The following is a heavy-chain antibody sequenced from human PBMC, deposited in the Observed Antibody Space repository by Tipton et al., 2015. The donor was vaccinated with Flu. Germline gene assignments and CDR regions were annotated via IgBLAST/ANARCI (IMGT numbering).Heavy chain of an antibody. CDR1: GDSISTGSHY. D-gene: IGHD5-24*01. CDR3: VRTKDGYTLSNFVY. Sequence: TLSLTCNVSGDSISTGSHYWNWIRQPAGKGLEWIGRIYTSGSTTYNPSLKSRVTISIDTSKNQFSLKLSSVTAADTAVYYCVRTKDGYTLSNFVYWGQGTLVTVSS. CDR2: IYTSGST. V-gene: IGHV4-61*02. J-gene: IGHJ4*02.